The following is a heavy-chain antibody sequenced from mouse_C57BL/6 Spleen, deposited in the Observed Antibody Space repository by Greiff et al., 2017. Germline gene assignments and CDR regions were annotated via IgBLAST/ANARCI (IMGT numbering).Heavy chain of an antibody. CDR2: INPNNGGT. D-gene: IGHD1-1*01. Sequence: EVQLQQSGPELVKPGASVKMSCKASGYTFTDYNMHWVKQSHGKSLAWIGYINPNNGGTSYNQKFKGKATLTVNKSSSTAYMELRSLTSEDSAVYYCASPHYYGSSHWYFDVWGTGTTVTVSS. J-gene: IGHJ1*03. CDR1: GYTFTDYN. CDR3: ASPHYYGSSHWYFDV. V-gene: IGHV1-22*01.